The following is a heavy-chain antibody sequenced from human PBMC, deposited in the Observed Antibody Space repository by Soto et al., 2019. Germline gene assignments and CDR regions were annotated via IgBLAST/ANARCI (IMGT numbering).Heavy chain of an antibody. Sequence: ASVKVSCKASGYTFTNNDVSWVRQATGQGLEWMGWMNPGSGDTGYAQKFQGRVTMTRDISIATAYMELNSLTSVDTAIYYCARMESFGSLNWFDPWGQGTLVTVSS. CDR2: MNPGSGDT. CDR3: ARMESFGSLNWFDP. D-gene: IGHD5-18*01. CDR1: GYTFTNND. V-gene: IGHV1-8*02. J-gene: IGHJ5*02.